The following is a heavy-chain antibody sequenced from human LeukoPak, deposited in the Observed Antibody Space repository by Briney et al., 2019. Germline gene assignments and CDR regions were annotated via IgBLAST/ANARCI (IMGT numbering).Heavy chain of an antibody. CDR3: ALRGTHGAIGNYY. Sequence: GGSLSLSCAVSGFTFSSYAMSWVRQVPGQGLEWVSGITVSGVSTYYADSVKGRFTISRDQSKKTLYLQMNSLRAGDAAVYYCALRGTHGAIGNYYWGQGTLVTVSS. CDR2: ITVSGVST. D-gene: IGHD4/OR15-4a*01. CDR1: GFTFSSYA. J-gene: IGHJ4*02. V-gene: IGHV3-23*01.